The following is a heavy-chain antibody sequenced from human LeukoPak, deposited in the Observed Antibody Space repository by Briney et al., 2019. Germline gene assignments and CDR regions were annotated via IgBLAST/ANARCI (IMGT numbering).Heavy chain of an antibody. V-gene: IGHV4-34*01. Sequence: SETLSLTCAVYGGSFSGYYWSWIRQPPGKGLEWIGEINHSGSTNYNPSLKSRVTISVDTSKNQFSLKLLSVTAADTAIYYCARQMAGEDWGQGTLVTVSS. CDR2: INHSGST. J-gene: IGHJ4*02. CDR1: GGSFSGYY. D-gene: IGHD6-19*01. CDR3: ARQMAGED.